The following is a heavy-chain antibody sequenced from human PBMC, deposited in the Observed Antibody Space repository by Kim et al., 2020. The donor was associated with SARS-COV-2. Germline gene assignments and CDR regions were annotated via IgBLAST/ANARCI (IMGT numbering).Heavy chain of an antibody. Sequence: CYTPSLRDRVTISVDTSKNHFSLKLTAVTAADTAVYYCARRGTSGSFDYWGQGTLVTVSS. V-gene: IGHV4-39*02. D-gene: IGHD6-19*01. CDR3: ARRGTSGSFDY. J-gene: IGHJ4*02.